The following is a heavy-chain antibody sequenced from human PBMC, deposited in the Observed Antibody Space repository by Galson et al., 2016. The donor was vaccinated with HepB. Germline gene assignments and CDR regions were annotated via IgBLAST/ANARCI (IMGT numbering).Heavy chain of an antibody. J-gene: IGHJ5*02. Sequence: QSGAEVKKPGESLQISCTGSGFNFANYWIAWVRQMPGKGLEWMGIILPVDSDTRYGPSFQGQVTISADKSTNTAYVQWCSLKASDSGIYYCARHDGAGSYSNLDLWGQGSLVTVSS. D-gene: IGHD3-10*01. CDR1: GFNFANYW. V-gene: IGHV5-51*01. CDR3: ARHDGAGSYSNLDL. CDR2: ILPVDSDT.